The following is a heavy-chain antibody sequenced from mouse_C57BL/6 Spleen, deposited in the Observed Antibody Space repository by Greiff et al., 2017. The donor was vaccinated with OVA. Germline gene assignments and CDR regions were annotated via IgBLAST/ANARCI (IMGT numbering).Heavy chain of an antibody. Sequence: EVKLVESGGGLVKPGGSLKLSCAASGFTFSSYAMSWVRQTPEKRLEWVATISDGGSYTYYPDNVKGRITISRDNAKKNLYLQMSHLKSEDTAMYYCARAYDYDRDWFAYWGQGTLVTVSA. CDR3: ARAYDYDRDWFAY. CDR1: GFTFSSYA. V-gene: IGHV5-4*03. CDR2: ISDGGSYT. D-gene: IGHD2-4*01. J-gene: IGHJ3*01.